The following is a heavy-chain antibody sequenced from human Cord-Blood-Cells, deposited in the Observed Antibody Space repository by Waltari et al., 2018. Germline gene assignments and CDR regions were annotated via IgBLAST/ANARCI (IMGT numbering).Heavy chain of an antibody. D-gene: IGHD5-12*01. Sequence: QVQLQASGPGLVKPSGTLSLPCAVSGGSIRISNWWRWVRQPPGKGLEWIGEIYHSGSTNYNPSLKSRVTISVDKSKNQFSLKLSSVTAADTAVYYCASRGYSGYDDYWGQGTLVTVSS. V-gene: IGHV4-4*02. J-gene: IGHJ4*02. CDR2: IYHSGST. CDR1: GGSIRISNW. CDR3: ASRGYSGYDDY.